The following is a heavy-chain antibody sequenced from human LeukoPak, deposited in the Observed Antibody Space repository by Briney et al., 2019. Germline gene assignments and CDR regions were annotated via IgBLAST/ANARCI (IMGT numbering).Heavy chain of an antibody. J-gene: IGHJ6*02. D-gene: IGHD1-14*01. Sequence: GGSLGLSCAASGFTFSSYGMHWVRQAPGKGLEWVAVISYDGSNKYYADSVKGRFTISRDNSKNTLYLQMNSLRAEDTAVYYCAKWEPGTAFYYYYGMDVWGQGTTVTVSS. CDR2: ISYDGSNK. V-gene: IGHV3-30*18. CDR1: GFTFSSYG. CDR3: AKWEPGTAFYYYYGMDV.